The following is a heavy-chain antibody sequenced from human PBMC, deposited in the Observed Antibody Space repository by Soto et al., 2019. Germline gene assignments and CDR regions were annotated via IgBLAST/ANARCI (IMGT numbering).Heavy chain of an antibody. CDR3: AAVPQVLRYFDWPYYYYGMDV. J-gene: IGHJ6*02. CDR1: GYTYISYS. Sequence: GASVKVSCKASGYTYISYSMHWVRQAPGQRLEWMGWINVGNGNTKYSQNFQGRVTITQDMSTSTAYMELSSLRSEDTAVYYCAAVPQVLRYFDWPYYYYGMDVWGQGTTVTVSS. D-gene: IGHD3-9*01. V-gene: IGHV1-3*01. CDR2: INVGNGNT.